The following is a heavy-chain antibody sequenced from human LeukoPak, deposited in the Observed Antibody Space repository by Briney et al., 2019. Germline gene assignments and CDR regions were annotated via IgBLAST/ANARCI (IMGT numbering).Heavy chain of an antibody. CDR3: ARDGMATLDY. J-gene: IGHJ4*02. V-gene: IGHV4-39*07. CDR1: GGSISSSSYY. D-gene: IGHD5-24*01. CDR2: IYYSGST. Sequence: PSETLSLTCTVSGGSISSSSYYWGWIRQPPGKGLEWIGSIYYSGSTYYNPSLKSRVTISVDTSKNQFSLKLSSVTAADTAVYYCARDGMATLDYWGQGTQVTVSS.